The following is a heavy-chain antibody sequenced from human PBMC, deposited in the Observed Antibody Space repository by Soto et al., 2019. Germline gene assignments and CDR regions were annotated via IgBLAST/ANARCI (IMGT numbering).Heavy chain of an antibody. D-gene: IGHD3-10*01. V-gene: IGHV3-48*02. CDR2: ISSSSTI. J-gene: IGHJ6*02. CDR1: GFTFSSYS. CDR3: ARDGGIWFGEPYYYYYGMDV. Sequence: GGSLRLSCAASGFTFSSYSMNWVRQAPGKGLERVSYISSSSTIYCADSVKGRFTISRDNAKNSLYLQMNSLRDEDTAVYYCARDGGIWFGEPYYYYYGMDVWGQGTTVTVSS.